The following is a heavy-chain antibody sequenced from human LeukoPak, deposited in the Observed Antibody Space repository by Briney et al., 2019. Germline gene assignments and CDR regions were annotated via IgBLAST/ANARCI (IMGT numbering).Heavy chain of an antibody. V-gene: IGHV3-48*01. Sequence: GGSLRLSCAASGFTFNAFGMSWVRQAPGKGLEWVSYIGTTSGAIYYADSVKGRFTISRDSAKNSLYLQMNSLRAEDTAIYYCTTTAGYNYGQYWGQGTLVTVSS. CDR2: IGTTSGAI. D-gene: IGHD5-18*01. CDR1: GFTFNAFG. J-gene: IGHJ4*02. CDR3: TTTAGYNYGQY.